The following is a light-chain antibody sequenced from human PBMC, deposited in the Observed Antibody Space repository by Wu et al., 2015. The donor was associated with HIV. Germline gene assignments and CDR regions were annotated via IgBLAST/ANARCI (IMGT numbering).Light chain of an antibody. Sequence: DIQVTQSPSSLSASVGDTVTITCRASQTMNNYFNWYQQKPGKAPKPLIYAASRLESGVPSRFSGSVSGTDFILTISSLQPEDFASYYCQQSYSLPYSFGQGTKLEIK. V-gene: IGKV1-39*01. CDR2: AAS. CDR3: QQSYSLPYS. CDR1: QTMNNY. J-gene: IGKJ2*03.